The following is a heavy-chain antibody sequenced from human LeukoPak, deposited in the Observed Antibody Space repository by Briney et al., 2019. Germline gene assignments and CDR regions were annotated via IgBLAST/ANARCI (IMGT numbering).Heavy chain of an antibody. V-gene: IGHV3-13*01. D-gene: IGHD1-1*01. Sequence: GGSLRLSCAVYGFTFSSYDMRWVRQATGKGLEWVSAIGTAGDTYYPGSVKGRFTISRETAKNSLYLQMNTLRAADTAVYYCARAGSLRGYSRFGMVVWGQGTTVTVSS. CDR1: GFTFSSYD. J-gene: IGHJ6*02. CDR2: IGTAGDT. CDR3: ARAGSLRGYSRFGMVV.